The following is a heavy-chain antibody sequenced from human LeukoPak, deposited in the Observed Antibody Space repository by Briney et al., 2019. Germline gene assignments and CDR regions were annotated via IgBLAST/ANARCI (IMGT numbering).Heavy chain of an antibody. CDR3: ARSRRDYMDV. V-gene: IGHV4-39*07. Sequence: SETLSLTCCVSGGSISSSTYYWAWIRQPPGKGLEWIGSTFYSGTTYYNPSLKSRVTISEDTSKNQFSLKLSSVTAADTAVYYCARSRRDYMDVWGKGTTVTVSS. CDR1: GGSISSSTYY. CDR2: TFYSGTT. J-gene: IGHJ6*03.